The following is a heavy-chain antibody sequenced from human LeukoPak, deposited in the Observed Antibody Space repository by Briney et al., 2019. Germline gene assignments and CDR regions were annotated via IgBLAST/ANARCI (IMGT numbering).Heavy chain of an antibody. CDR2: ISYDGSNK. J-gene: IGHJ6*02. CDR3: AKDLWSPSCFSTYYYGMDV. CDR1: GFTLSSYG. V-gene: IGHV3-30*18. D-gene: IGHD2-21*01. Sequence: GRSLRLSCAASGFTLSSYGMRWFRQAPGKGLEWVAVISYDGSNKYYADSVKGRFTISRDNSKNTLYLQMNSLRAEDTAVYYCAKDLWSPSCFSTYYYGMDVWGQGTTVTVSS.